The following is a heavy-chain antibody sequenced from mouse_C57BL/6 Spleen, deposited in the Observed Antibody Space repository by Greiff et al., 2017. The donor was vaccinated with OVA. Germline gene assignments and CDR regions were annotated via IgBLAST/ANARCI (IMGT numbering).Heavy chain of an antibody. J-gene: IGHJ4*01. CDR2: IDPEDGKT. Sequence: EVQLQQSGAELVKPGASVKLSCTASGFNIKDYYMHWVKQRTEQGLEWIGRIDPEDGKTKYAPKFQGKATITADTSSNTAYLQLSSLTSEDTAVYYCAKGGYYGFYAMDYWGQGTSVTVSS. CDR1: GFNIKDYY. D-gene: IGHD1-1*01. V-gene: IGHV14-2*01. CDR3: AKGGYYGFYAMDY.